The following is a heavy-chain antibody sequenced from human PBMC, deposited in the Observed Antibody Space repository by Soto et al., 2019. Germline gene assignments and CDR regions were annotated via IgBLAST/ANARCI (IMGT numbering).Heavy chain of an antibody. CDR2: LYWDDDE. Sequence: QITLNESGPTLVKPTQTLTLTCTFSGFSLSTRGAGVGWIRQPPGKAREWLALLYWDDDERYSQSLMSRLTITKDTSKNQVFLTMTNMDPVDAATYYCSHRPRGFTYFFDYWGQGTLVTVSS. V-gene: IGHV2-5*02. CDR1: GFSLSTRGAG. CDR3: SHRPRGFTYFFDY. J-gene: IGHJ4*02.